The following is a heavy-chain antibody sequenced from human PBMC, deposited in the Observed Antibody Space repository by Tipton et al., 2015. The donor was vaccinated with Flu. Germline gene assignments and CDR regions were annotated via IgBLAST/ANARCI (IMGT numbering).Heavy chain of an antibody. CDR1: GYSFTSNG. CDR2: ISGYTGNT. D-gene: IGHD3-10*01. J-gene: IGHJ6*02. V-gene: IGHV1-18*01. Sequence: QSGAEVKKPGASVKVSCKTSGYSFTSNGISWVRQVPGQGLEWMGWISGYTGNTDYARKFQGRVSLTTDTSTSTGYMELRSLRLDDTAVYYCARDMVQGVVTPYYYGMDVWGQGTKVTVSS. CDR3: ARDMVQGVVTPYYYGMDV.